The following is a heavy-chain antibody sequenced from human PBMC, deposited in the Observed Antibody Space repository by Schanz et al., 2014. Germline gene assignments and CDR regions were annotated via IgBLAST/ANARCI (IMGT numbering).Heavy chain of an antibody. CDR3: ARDPYSASYFPSPPLYGLDV. CDR1: GYSFTSYY. Sequence: QVQLVQSGAEVKKPGASVQVSCKAFGYSFTSYYIHWVRQAPGQGLEWMATINPSGGSTSFAQKFQGSVHMTRATSTSTVNMELTSLRSEDTAVYYCARDPYSASYFPSPPLYGLDVWGQGTTVTVSS. CDR2: INPSGGST. D-gene: IGHD1-26*01. J-gene: IGHJ6*02. V-gene: IGHV1-46*01.